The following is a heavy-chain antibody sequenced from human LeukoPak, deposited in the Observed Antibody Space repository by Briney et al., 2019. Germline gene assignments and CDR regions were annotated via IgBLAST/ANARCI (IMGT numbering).Heavy chain of an antibody. CDR1: GFTFGDYA. V-gene: IGHV3-49*03. D-gene: IGHD6-19*01. Sequence: PGGSLRLSCTASGFTFGDYAMSWFRQAPGKGLEWVGFIRSKAYGGTTEYAASVKGRFTISRDDSKSIAYLQMNSLKTEDTAVYYCTRAYSSGWYGLFSYWGQGTLVTVSS. CDR2: IRSKAYGGTT. J-gene: IGHJ4*02. CDR3: TRAYSSGWYGLFSY.